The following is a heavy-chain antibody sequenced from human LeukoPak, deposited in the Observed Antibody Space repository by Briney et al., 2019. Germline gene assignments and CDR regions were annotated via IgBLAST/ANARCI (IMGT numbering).Heavy chain of an antibody. CDR2: IYYSGST. CDR1: GGSISSYY. J-gene: IGHJ4*02. D-gene: IGHD3-3*01. Sequence: PSETLSLTCTVSGGSISSYYWSWIRQPPGKGLEWIGYIYYSGSTNYNPSLKSRVTISVDTSKNQFSLKLSSVTAADTAVYYCARGVFWSGYYIFDYWGQGTLVTVSS. CDR3: ARGVFWSGYYIFDY. V-gene: IGHV4-59*01.